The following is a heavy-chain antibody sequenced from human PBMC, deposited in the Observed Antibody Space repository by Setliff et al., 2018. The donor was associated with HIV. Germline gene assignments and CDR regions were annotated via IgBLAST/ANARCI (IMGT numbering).Heavy chain of an antibody. D-gene: IGHD2-21*02. J-gene: IGHJ4*02. V-gene: IGHV4-31*03. Sequence: SETLSLTCSVSGGSLISGGYYWSWIRQHPGKGLEWIGYVYYTGKTYYNPSLGSRISMSVDTSKNQFSLKLTSVTAADTAIYYCAGGRYFRDISDSRFDFWGQGMLVTVSS. CDR1: GGSLISGGYY. CDR2: VYYTGKT. CDR3: AGGRYFRDISDSRFDF.